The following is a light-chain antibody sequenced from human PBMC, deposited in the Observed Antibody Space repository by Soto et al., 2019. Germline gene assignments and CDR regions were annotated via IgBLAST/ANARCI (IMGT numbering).Light chain of an antibody. CDR1: QNINNY. CDR2: DAS. Sequence: DINMTQSPSSLSASLGDRVTITFQASQNINNYLNWYQQKPGRAPKLLIYDASNLEAGVPSRFRGSGSGTDFTFTISRLQPEDIATYYCQQYENLPTFGQGTRLEIK. J-gene: IGKJ5*01. V-gene: IGKV1-33*01. CDR3: QQYENLPT.